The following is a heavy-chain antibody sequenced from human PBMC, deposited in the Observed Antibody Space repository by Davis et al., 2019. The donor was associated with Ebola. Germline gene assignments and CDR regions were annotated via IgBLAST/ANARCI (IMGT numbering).Heavy chain of an antibody. D-gene: IGHD6-19*01. Sequence: ASVKVSCKASGYTFTSYDINWVRQATGQGLEWMGWMNPNSGNTGSAQKFQGRVTMTRNTSISTAYMELSSLRSEDTAVYYCAKAVAGYYYYGMDVWDQGTTVTVSS. V-gene: IGHV1-8*01. CDR3: AKAVAGYYYYGMDV. J-gene: IGHJ6*02. CDR2: MNPNSGNT. CDR1: GYTFTSYD.